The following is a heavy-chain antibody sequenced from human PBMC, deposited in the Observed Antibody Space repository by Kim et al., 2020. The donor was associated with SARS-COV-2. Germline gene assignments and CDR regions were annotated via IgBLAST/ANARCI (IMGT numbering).Heavy chain of an antibody. V-gene: IGHV3-30*04. Sequence: GGSLRLSCAASGFTFRSYAMHWVRQAPGKGLECVAIISYDGSNKYYADSVKGRFTISRDNSKNTLYLQMNSLRAEDTAVYYCAKDANRGYSYGWTYYYYGMDVWGHGTTVTVSS. CDR2: ISYDGSNK. CDR3: AKDANRGYSYGWTYYYYGMDV. CDR1: GFTFRSYA. D-gene: IGHD5-18*01. J-gene: IGHJ6*02.